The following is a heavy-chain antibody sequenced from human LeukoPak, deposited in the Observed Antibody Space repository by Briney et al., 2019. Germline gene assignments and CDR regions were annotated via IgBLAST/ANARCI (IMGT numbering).Heavy chain of an antibody. CDR3: ATSGYLDYYYYYMDV. CDR2: ISGSGGST. D-gene: IGHD3-22*01. CDR1: GFTFSSYA. V-gene: IGHV3-23*01. Sequence: GGSLRLSCAASGFTFSSYAMSWVRQAPGKGLEWVSAISGSGGSTYYADSVKGRFTISRDNSKNTLYLQMNSLRAEDTAVYYCATSGYLDYYYYYMDVWGKGTTVTISS. J-gene: IGHJ6*03.